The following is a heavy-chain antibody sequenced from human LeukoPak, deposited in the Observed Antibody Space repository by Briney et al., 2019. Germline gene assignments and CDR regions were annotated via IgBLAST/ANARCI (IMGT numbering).Heavy chain of an antibody. CDR3: ARGEDIVVVPAAAGMDV. CDR1: GFTFSSYA. Sequence: GGSLRLSCAASGFTFSSYAMHWVRQAPGKGLEWVAVISYDGSNKYYADSVKGRFTISRDNSKNTLYLQMNSLRAEDTAVYYCARGEDIVVVPAAAGMDVWGQGTTVTVSS. J-gene: IGHJ6*02. CDR2: ISYDGSNK. D-gene: IGHD2-2*01. V-gene: IGHV3-30-3*01.